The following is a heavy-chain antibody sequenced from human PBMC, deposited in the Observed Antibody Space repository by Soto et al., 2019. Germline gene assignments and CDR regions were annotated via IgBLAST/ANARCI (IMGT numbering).Heavy chain of an antibody. CDR3: ARGYYDSSGYYLDYFDY. J-gene: IGHJ4*02. CDR1: GGSISSGDYY. V-gene: IGHV4-30-4*01. CDR2: IYYSGST. D-gene: IGHD3-22*01. Sequence: QVQLQESGPGLVKPSQTLSLTCTVSGGSISSGDYYWSWIRQPPGKGLEWIGYIYYSGSTYYNPSLKSRVTTSVDTSNIQSSLKLSSVTAADTAVYYCARGYYDSSGYYLDYFDYWGQGTLVTVSS.